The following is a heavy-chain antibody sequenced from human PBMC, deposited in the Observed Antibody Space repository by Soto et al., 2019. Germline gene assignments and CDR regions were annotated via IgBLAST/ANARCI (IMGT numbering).Heavy chain of an antibody. D-gene: IGHD2-15*01. CDR3: ARDLAKGGGSAGFDY. Sequence: ASVKVSCKASGYAFTGYYIHWVRQAPGQGLEWMGWINPNSGGTKYPQKFQGRVTMTRDTSIRTVYMSLTGLKSDDTAVYFCARDLAKGGGSAGFDYWGQGTLVTVSS. J-gene: IGHJ4*02. CDR2: INPNSGGT. CDR1: GYAFTGYY. V-gene: IGHV1-2*02.